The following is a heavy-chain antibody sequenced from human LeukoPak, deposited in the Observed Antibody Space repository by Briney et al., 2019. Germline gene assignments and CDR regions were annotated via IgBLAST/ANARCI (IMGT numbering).Heavy chain of an antibody. D-gene: IGHD3-22*01. CDR3: AKDPVADYYDSSGPPYYFDY. CDR1: GFTFSSYG. V-gene: IGHV3-30*02. J-gene: IGHJ4*02. Sequence: GGSLRLSCAASGFTFSSYGMHWVRQAPGKGLDWVAFIRYDGRNKYYADSVKGRFTISRDNSKNTLYLQMNSLRAEDTAVYYCAKDPVADYYDSSGPPYYFDYWGQGTLVTVSS. CDR2: IRYDGRNK.